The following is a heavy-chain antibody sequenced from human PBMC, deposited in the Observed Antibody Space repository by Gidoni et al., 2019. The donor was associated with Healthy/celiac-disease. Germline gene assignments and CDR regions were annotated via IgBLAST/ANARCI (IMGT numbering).Heavy chain of an antibody. CDR1: GFTFSSYA. CDR3: ARDLFGWLQSRLDY. Sequence: EVQLVESGGGLVQPGGSLRLSCAASGFTFSSYAMHWVRQAPGKGLEYVSAISSNGGSTYYANSVKGRFTISRDNSKNTLYLQMGSLRAEDMAVYYCARDLFGWLQSRLDYWGQGTLVTVSS. CDR2: ISSNGGST. D-gene: IGHD5-12*01. V-gene: IGHV3-64*01. J-gene: IGHJ4*02.